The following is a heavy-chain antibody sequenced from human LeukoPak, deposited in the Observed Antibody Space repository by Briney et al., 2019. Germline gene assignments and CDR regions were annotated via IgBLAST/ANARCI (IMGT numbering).Heavy chain of an antibody. CDR1: GFTLRSYD. D-gene: IGHD3-3*01. Sequence: GGSVRLLCAASGFTLRSYDVHWVRQARGEGLEWLAVIWYDGSNKYYADAVNGRFTITRDNSKNKLYLQMNSLRAEDTAVYYYARETDFYVMDFWGQGTTVTVSS. CDR3: ARETDFYVMDF. CDR2: IWYDGSNK. V-gene: IGHV3-33*01. J-gene: IGHJ6*02.